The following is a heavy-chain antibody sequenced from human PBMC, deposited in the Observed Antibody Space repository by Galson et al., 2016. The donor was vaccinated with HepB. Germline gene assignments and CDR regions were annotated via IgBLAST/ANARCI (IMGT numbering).Heavy chain of an antibody. J-gene: IGHJ3*02. D-gene: IGHD3-16*01. CDR1: GYIFTAYW. CDR3: ARAPEGYFYGGVAFEI. CDR2: IYPGDSDT. V-gene: IGHV5-51*01. Sequence: QSGAEVKKPGESLKISCKGSGYIFTAYWIGWVRQMPGKGLEWMGIIYPGDSDTRYSPSFQGQVTISADKSISTAYLQWSSLKASDTAMYYCARAPEGYFYGGVAFEIWDQGTMVAVSS.